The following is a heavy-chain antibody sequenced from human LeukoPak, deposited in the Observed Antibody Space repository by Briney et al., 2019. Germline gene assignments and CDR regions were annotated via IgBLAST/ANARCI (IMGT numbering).Heavy chain of an antibody. Sequence: GESLKISCKASGYNFTPYSIGWVRQMPGKGLEWMGITFPGGSDTKYSPPFQGLVTMSADRSTSTAYLQWNSLKASDTAMYYCVRHFHPAETTGGYFDLLGRGTLVTVSS. CDR1: GYNFTPYS. V-gene: IGHV5-51*01. D-gene: IGHD4-17*01. J-gene: IGHJ2*01. CDR3: VRHFHPAETTGGYFDL. CDR2: TFPGGSDT.